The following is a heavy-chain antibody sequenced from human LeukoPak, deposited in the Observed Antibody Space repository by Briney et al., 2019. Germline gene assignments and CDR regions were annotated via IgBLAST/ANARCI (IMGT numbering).Heavy chain of an antibody. D-gene: IGHD2-15*01. V-gene: IGHV3-23*01. J-gene: IGHJ4*02. Sequence: GGSLRLSCAAAGFTFSSYAMSWVRQAPGKGLEWVSHISASGRTTDYADSVKGRFTISRDNSKNTVYLQMNSLSAEDTAVYYCAKLCSGGSCYWNYWGQGTLVTVSS. CDR1: GFTFSSYA. CDR3: AKLCSGGSCYWNY. CDR2: ISASGRTT.